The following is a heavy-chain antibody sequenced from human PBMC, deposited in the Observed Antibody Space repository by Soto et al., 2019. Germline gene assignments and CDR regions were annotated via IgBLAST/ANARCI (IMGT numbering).Heavy chain of an antibody. J-gene: IGHJ4*02. CDR3: ARAPTTVTPAYYFGS. D-gene: IGHD4-17*01. V-gene: IGHV3-30-3*01. CDR2: ISYDGSNK. CDR1: GFTFSNYA. Sequence: QVQLVESGGGVVQPGRSLRLSCAASGFTFSNYAMHWVRQAPGKGLEWVAVISYDGSNKYYADSVKGRFTICRDNSKNTLDLQMNSLRAEDTAVYYCARAPTTVTPAYYFGSWGQGTLVTVSS.